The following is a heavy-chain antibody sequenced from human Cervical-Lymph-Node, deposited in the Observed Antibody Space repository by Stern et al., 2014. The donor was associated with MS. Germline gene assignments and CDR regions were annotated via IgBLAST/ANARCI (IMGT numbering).Heavy chain of an antibody. CDR3: AQSLVYYGMDV. J-gene: IGHJ6*02. CDR2: IRHNGQT. CDR1: GHTFPSYS. V-gene: IGHV1-18*01. D-gene: IGHD6-6*01. Sequence: VHLVESGAEMKKPGASVKVSCKASGHTFPSYSISWVRQAPGQGLEWMGWIRHNGQTKYPQKFEGRVTMTTDTLTSTAYMELRSLASDDTAVYYCAQSLVYYGMDVWGQGTAVTVSS.